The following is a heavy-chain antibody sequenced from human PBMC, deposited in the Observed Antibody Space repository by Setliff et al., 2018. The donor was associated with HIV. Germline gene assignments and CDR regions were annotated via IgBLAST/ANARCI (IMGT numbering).Heavy chain of an antibody. J-gene: IGHJ6*03. CDR2: IWYDGSKK. CDR1: GFIFSRYG. CDR3: ARAVNWGGTWYYYMDV. D-gene: IGHD3-16*01. Sequence: GGSLRLSCAASGFIFSRYGIHWVRQVPGKGLEWVALIWYDGSKKYYEDSVKGRFTISRDNSKNTLSLQMNSLRAEDTAVYYCARAVNWGGTWYYYMDVWGKGTTVTVSS. V-gene: IGHV3-33*01.